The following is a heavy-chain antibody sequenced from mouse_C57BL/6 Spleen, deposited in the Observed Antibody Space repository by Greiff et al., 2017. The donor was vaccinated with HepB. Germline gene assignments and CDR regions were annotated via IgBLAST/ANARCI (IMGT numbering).Heavy chain of an antibody. CDR1: GYTFTSYW. Sequence: QVQLQQPGAELVKPGASVKLSCKASGYTFTSYWMHWVKQRPGQGLEWIGMIHPNSGSTNYNEKFKSKATLTVDKSSSTAYMQLSSLTSEDSAVYYCARRSIGGTTVVAPYWYFDVCGTGTTVTVSS. V-gene: IGHV1-64*01. J-gene: IGHJ1*03. CDR3: ARRSIGGTTVVAPYWYFDV. D-gene: IGHD1-1*01. CDR2: IHPNSGST.